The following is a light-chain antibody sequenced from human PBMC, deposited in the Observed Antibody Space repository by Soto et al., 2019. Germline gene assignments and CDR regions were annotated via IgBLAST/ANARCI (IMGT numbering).Light chain of an antibody. J-gene: IGKJ1*01. V-gene: IGKV1-5*03. CDR2: KAS. CDR3: QQYHNYPWT. CDR1: QTINNW. Sequence: DIQMTQSPSTLSASVGDRVTITCRASQTINNWLAWYQQKPGKAPKLLIYKASSLEGGVSSRFSGSASGTEFTLGISSLQPDDFATFYCQQYHNYPWTYGQGTKVEI.